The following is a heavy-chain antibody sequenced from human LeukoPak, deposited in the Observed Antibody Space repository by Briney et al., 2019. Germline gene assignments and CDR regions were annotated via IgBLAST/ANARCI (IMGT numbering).Heavy chain of an antibody. CDR3: ARDLRRADC. V-gene: IGHV3-69-1*01. CDR2: ISSSSPI. Sequence: PGGSLRLSCAAFAFTFSDYYMNWVRQAPGKGLEWVSSISSSSPIYYADSVKGRFTISRDNAKNSLYLQMNSLRAEDTAVYYCARDLRRADCWGQGTLVTVSS. D-gene: IGHD2-21*01. J-gene: IGHJ4*02. CDR1: AFTFSDYY.